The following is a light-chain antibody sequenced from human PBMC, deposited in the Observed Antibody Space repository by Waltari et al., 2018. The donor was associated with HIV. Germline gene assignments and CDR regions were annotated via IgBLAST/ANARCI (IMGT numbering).Light chain of an antibody. CDR3: AAWDDSLSGRV. CDR2: KNN. J-gene: IGLJ3*02. V-gene: IGLV1-47*01. Sequence: QSVLTQPPSASGTPGQRVTISCSGSNSSVGSNYVYWYQQLPGTAPKLLIYKNNQRPSGVPDRFSGSKSDTSASLAISGLRSEDEADYYCAAWDDSLSGRVFGGGTKLTVL. CDR1: NSSVGSNY.